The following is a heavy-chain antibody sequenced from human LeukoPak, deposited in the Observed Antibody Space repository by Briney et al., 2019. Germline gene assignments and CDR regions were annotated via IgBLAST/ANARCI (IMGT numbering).Heavy chain of an antibody. V-gene: IGHV1-2*02. J-gene: IGHJ6*02. CDR1: GYTFTGYY. Sequence: ASVKVSCKASGYTFTGYYMHWVRQAPGQGLEWMGWINPNSGGTNYAQKFQGRVTMTRDTSISTAYMELSRLRSDDTAVYYCARDPGYSYGYRSPDYGMDVWGQGTTVTVSS. CDR2: INPNSGGT. CDR3: ARDPGYSYGYRSPDYGMDV. D-gene: IGHD5-18*01.